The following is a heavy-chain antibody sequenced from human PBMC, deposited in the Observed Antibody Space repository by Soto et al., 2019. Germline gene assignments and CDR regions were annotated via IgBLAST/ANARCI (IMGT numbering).Heavy chain of an antibody. V-gene: IGHV3-11*01. D-gene: IGHD3-3*01. Sequence: GSLRLSWAASGFTLSDYYMSWIRQAPGKGLEWVSNISSSGSTIYYADSVKGRFTISRDNAKNSLYLQMNSLRAEDTAVYYCASHAPTIFGVVIISFDYWGQGTLVTVSS. J-gene: IGHJ4*02. CDR2: ISSSGSTI. CDR3: ASHAPTIFGVVIISFDY. CDR1: GFTLSDYY.